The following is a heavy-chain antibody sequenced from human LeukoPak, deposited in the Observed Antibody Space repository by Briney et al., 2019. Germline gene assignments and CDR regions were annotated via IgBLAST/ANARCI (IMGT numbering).Heavy chain of an antibody. V-gene: IGHV3-23*01. CDR1: GFTFSSYA. D-gene: IGHD3-9*01. CDR3: AKESNPESYYDISTGSLREGDFDY. Sequence: GGSLRLSCAASGFTFSSYAMSWVRQAPGKGLEWVSAISGSGGSTYYADSVKGRFTISRDNSKNTLYLQMNSLRAEDTAVYYCAKESNPESYYDISTGSLREGDFDYWGQGTLVTVSS. J-gene: IGHJ4*02. CDR2: ISGSGGST.